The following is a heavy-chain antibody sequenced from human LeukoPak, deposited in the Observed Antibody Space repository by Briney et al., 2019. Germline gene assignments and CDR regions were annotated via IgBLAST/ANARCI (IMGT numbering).Heavy chain of an antibody. CDR3: ARGSLIRITMVRGVIIY. V-gene: IGHV1-46*01. CDR2: INPSGGST. J-gene: IGHJ4*02. Sequence: ASVKVSCKASGYTFTSYYMHWVRQTPGQGLEWIGIINPSGGSTSYAQTFQGRVTMTRDTSTSTVYMELSSLRSEDTAVYYCARGSLIRITMVRGVIIYWGQGTLVTVSS. D-gene: IGHD3-10*01. CDR1: GYTFTSYY.